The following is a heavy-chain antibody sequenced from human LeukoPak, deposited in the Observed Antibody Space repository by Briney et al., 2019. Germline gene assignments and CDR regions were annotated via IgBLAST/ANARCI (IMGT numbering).Heavy chain of an antibody. Sequence: PSETLSLTCTVSGGSISSYYWSWIRQPPGKGLEWIGYIYYSGSTNYNPSLKSRVTISVDTSKNQFSLKLSSVTAADTAVYYCARDKSGYYDSSGYYDYWGQGTLVTVSS. CDR2: IYYSGST. D-gene: IGHD3-22*01. CDR3: ARDKSGYYDSSGYYDY. V-gene: IGHV4-59*01. J-gene: IGHJ4*02. CDR1: GGSISSYY.